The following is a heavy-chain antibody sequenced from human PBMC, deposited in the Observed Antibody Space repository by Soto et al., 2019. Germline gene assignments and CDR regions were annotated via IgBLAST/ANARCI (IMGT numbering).Heavy chain of an antibody. V-gene: IGHV1-69*13. CDR1: GGTFSRYA. J-gene: IGHJ4*02. D-gene: IGHD5-12*01. CDR2: IIAIFGTA. CDR3: ARGNLGWLQFFY. Sequence: SVKVSCKASGGTFSRYAISWVRRAPGQGLEWMGGIIAIFGTANYAQKFQGRITITAGESTSTAYMELSSLRSEDTAVYYCARGNLGWLQFFYWGQGTLVTVSS.